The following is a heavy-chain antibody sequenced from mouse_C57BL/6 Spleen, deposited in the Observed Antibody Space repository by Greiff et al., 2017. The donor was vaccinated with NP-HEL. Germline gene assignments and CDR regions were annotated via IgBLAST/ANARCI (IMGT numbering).Heavy chain of an antibody. Sequence: DVKLQESGPGLVKPSQTVFLTCTVTGISITTGNYRWSWIRQFPGNKMEWIGYIYYSGTITYNPSLTSRTTITRDTPKNQFFLEMNSLTAEDTATYYCARDSYGNYYAMDYWGQGTSVTVSS. CDR3: ARDSYGNYYAMDY. CDR2: IYYSGTI. D-gene: IGHD2-1*01. V-gene: IGHV3-5*01. J-gene: IGHJ4*01. CDR1: GISITTGNYR.